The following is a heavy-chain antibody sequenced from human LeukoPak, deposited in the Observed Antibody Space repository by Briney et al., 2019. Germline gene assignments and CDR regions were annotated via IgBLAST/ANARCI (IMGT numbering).Heavy chain of an antibody. D-gene: IGHD2-2*01. V-gene: IGHV4-59*08. J-gene: IGHJ4*02. CDR3: ARLSSSAWNSFDF. CDR1: GDSISTYH. CDR2: MSYTGST. Sequence: SETLSLTCSVSGDSISTYHWSWIRQAPRRGLEWIGSMSYTGSTDYNPSVKSRVTISVDSSKNQFSLKLSSLTAADTAVYHCARLSSSAWNSFDFWGQGTLVTVSS.